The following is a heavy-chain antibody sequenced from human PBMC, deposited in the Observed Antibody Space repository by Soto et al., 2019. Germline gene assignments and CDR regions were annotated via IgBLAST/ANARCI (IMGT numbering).Heavy chain of an antibody. V-gene: IGHV1-69*06. CDR1: GGTFSSYA. CDR3: ARDPYDSSGYYYGRVFDP. CDR2: IIPIFGTA. J-gene: IGHJ5*02. Sequence: SVKVSCKASGGTFSSYAISWVRQAPGQGLEWMGGIIPIFGTANYAQKFQGRVTITADKSTSTAYMELSSLRSEDTAVYYCARDPYDSSGYYYGRVFDPWGQGTLVTVSS. D-gene: IGHD3-22*01.